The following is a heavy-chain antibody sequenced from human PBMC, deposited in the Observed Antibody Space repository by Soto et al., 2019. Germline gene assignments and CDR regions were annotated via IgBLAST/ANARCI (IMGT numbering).Heavy chain of an antibody. CDR3: ASLGGFDSSGYYQEFSYYFDF. J-gene: IGHJ4*02. Sequence: QGVESMGWVIAIFGTSNYAQKFQGRVTITADESTSTAYMELSSLRSEDTAVYYCASLGGFDSSGYYQEFSYYFDFWGQGILVTVT. D-gene: IGHD3-22*01. V-gene: IGHV1-69*01. CDR2: VIAIFGTS.